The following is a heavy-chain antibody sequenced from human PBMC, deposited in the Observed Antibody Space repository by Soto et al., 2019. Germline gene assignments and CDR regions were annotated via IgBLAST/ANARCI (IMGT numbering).Heavy chain of an antibody. CDR1: GFPLSDYV. CDR2: ISGSIGHT. D-gene: IGHD1-26*01. V-gene: IGHV3-23*01. CDR3: AKEVRGAPRGPDN. J-gene: IGHJ4*02. Sequence: EEQLLESGGGLVQPGGSRTLSCAASGFPLSDYVVTWVRQAPGKGLEWVSGISGSIGHTYYANSVKGGFTISTNSPKNTIDRKVNSLRAEDTALYYGAKEVRGAPRGPDNWGKGTMVIVSS.